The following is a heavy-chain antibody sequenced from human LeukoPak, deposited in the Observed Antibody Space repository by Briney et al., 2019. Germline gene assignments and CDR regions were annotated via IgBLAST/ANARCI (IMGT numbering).Heavy chain of an antibody. CDR2: IIPVLNIT. J-gene: IGHJ6*02. CDR1: GGTISSSA. CDR3: ARDQGLTAPPPYGLDV. D-gene: IGHD5-18*01. V-gene: IGHV1-69*04. Sequence: SVKVSCKTSGGTISSSAITWVRQAPGQGLEWMGRIIPVLNITTYAQKFQGSVTITADTSTSTVYMELSSLRSEETAVYYCARDQGLTAPPPYGLDVWGQGTTVIVSS.